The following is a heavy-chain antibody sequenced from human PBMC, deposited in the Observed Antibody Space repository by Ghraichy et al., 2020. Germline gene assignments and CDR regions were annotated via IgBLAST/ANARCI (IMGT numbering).Heavy chain of an antibody. CDR3: ARDLGGGWYFDY. V-gene: IGHV3-7*01. CDR2: IKKDGSEK. Sequence: GGSLRLSCAASGFIFSGDWMSWVRQAPGMGLEWVANIKKDGSEKYYVDSVKGRFTISRDNAKNSLFLQMNSLRAEDTAVYYCARDLGGGWYFDYWGQGALVTVSS. CDR1: GFIFSGDW. D-gene: IGHD6-19*01. J-gene: IGHJ4*02.